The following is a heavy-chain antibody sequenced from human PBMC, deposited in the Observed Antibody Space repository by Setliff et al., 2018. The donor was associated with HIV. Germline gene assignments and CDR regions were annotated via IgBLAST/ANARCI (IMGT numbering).Heavy chain of an antibody. CDR1: GGSISSYYW. CDR2: IDWDDDK. V-gene: IGHV2-70*11. J-gene: IGHJ6*02. Sequence: TLSLTCIVSGGSISSYYWSWIRQPPGKALEWLARIDWDDDKYYSTSLKTRLTISKDTSKNQVVLTMTNMDPVDTATYYCARIPGAHYYYYGMDVWGQGTTVTVSS. D-gene: IGHD7-27*01. CDR3: ARIPGAHYYYYGMDV.